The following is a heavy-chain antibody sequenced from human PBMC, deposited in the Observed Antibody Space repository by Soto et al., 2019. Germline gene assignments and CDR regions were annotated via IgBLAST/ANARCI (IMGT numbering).Heavy chain of an antibody. CDR1: GYSFTSYW. V-gene: IGHV5-51*01. Sequence: GESLKISCKGSGYSFTSYWIGWVRQMPGKGLEWMGIIYPGDSDTRYSPSFQGQVTISADKSISTAYLQWSSLKASDTAMYYCASGGLEPSVSYYGMDVWGQGPTVTVSS. CDR2: IYPGDSDT. J-gene: IGHJ6*02. CDR3: ASGGLEPSVSYYGMDV. D-gene: IGHD1-1*01.